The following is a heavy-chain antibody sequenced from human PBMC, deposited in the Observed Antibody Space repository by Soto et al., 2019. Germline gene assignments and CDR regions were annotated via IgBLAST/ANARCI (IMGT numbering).Heavy chain of an antibody. D-gene: IGHD6-19*01. CDR2: IKSKNDGGTT. CDR3: TTAWGHSGWFDY. Sequence: PGGSLTLSCAASGFTFSNAWLSWVRQAPGKGLEWVGRIKSKNDGGTTDYAAPVKGRFTISRDDSKNTLYLQMNSLKTEDTAVYYCTTAWGHSGWFDYWGQATPITVS. V-gene: IGHV3-15*01. CDR1: GFTFSNAW. J-gene: IGHJ4*02.